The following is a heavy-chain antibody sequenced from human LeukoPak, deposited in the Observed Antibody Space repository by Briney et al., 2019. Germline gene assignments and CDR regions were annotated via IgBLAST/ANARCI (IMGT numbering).Heavy chain of an antibody. Sequence: GESLKISCKGSGYSFTSYWIGWVRQMPGEGLEWMGIIYPGDSDTRYSPSFQGQVTISADKSISTPYLQWSSLKASDTAMYYCARVDCSSTSCYAHGNWFDPWGQGTLVTVSS. CDR2: IYPGDSDT. CDR1: GYSFTSYW. J-gene: IGHJ5*02. CDR3: ARVDCSSTSCYAHGNWFDP. D-gene: IGHD2-2*01. V-gene: IGHV5-51*01.